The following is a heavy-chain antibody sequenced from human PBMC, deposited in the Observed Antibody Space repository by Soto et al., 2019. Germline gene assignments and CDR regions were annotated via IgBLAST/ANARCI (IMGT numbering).Heavy chain of an antibody. Sequence: GGSLRLSCAASGFTFSSYSMNWVRQAPGKGLEWVSYISSSSSTIYYADSVKGRFTTSRDNAKNSLYLQMNSLRDEDTAVYYCASGKAYSYGPSSFDYWGQGTLVTVS. J-gene: IGHJ4*02. CDR1: GFTFSSYS. CDR3: ASGKAYSYGPSSFDY. V-gene: IGHV3-48*02. D-gene: IGHD5-18*01. CDR2: ISSSSSTI.